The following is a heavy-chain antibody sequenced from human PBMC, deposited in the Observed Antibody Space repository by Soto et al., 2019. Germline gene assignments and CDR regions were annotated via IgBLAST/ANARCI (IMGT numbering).Heavy chain of an antibody. CDR1: GGSISSYY. CDR2: IYHSGST. D-gene: IGHD2-2*01. Sequence: QVQLQESGPGLVKPSETLSLTCTVSGGSISSYYWSWIRQPPGKGLEWIGEIYHSGSTNYNPSLKSRVTVSIDTSKSQFSRNRISVTPADTAGYYCAGYPLQAYFQKCFDPWGQGTLVTVSS. CDR3: AGYPLQAYFQKCFDP. V-gene: IGHV4-59*01. J-gene: IGHJ5*02.